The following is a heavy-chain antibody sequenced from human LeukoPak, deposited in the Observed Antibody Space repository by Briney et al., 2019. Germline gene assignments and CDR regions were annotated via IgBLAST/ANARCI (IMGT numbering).Heavy chain of an antibody. V-gene: IGHV1-2*02. D-gene: IGHD5-24*01. Sequence: GASVKVSCKASGYTFTSYAMHWVRQAPGQGLEWMGWITPSGGTNYQQKFQGRVAITRDTSITTAYMDLSRLTSDDMAVYDCARERYGDGFAHCDYWGQGALVSVSS. CDR1: GYTFTSYA. CDR3: ARERYGDGFAHCDY. J-gene: IGHJ4*02. CDR2: ITPSGGT.